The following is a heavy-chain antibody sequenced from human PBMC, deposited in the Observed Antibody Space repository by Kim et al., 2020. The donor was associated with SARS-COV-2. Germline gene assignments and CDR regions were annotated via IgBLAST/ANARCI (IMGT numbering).Heavy chain of an antibody. Sequence: SETLSLTCTVSGGSISSSSYYWGWIRQPPGKGLEWIGSTYYSGSTYYNPSLKSRVTISVDTSKNQFSLKLSSVTAADTAVYYWARHGSGYYYGMDVWGQG. CDR1: GGSISSSSYY. D-gene: IGHD3-10*01. V-gene: IGHV4-39*01. CDR3: ARHGSGYYYGMDV. CDR2: TYYSGST. J-gene: IGHJ6*02.